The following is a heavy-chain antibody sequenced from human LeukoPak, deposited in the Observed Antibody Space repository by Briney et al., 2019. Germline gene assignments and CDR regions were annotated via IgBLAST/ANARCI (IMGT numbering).Heavy chain of an antibody. J-gene: IGHJ4*02. Sequence: ASVKVPCKASGYTFTSYYMHWVRQAPGQGLEWMGIINPSGGSTSYAQKFQGRVTMTRDTSTSTVYMELSSLRSEDTAVYYCARVDCSGGSCYSRPYNYWGQGTLVTVSS. D-gene: IGHD2-15*01. CDR2: INPSGGST. CDR3: ARVDCSGGSCYSRPYNY. V-gene: IGHV1-46*01. CDR1: GYTFTSYY.